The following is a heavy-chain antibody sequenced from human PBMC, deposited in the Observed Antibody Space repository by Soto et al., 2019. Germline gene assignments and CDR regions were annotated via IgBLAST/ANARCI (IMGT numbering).Heavy chain of an antibody. CDR1: GGSFSGYY. CDR3: ARTGGMDV. V-gene: IGHV4-34*01. J-gene: IGHJ6*02. CDR2: INHSGNT. Sequence: QVQLQQWGAGLLKPSETLSLTCAVYGGSFSGYYWSWLRQPPGKGPEWIGEINHSGNTKYNPSLESRVTISVDTSKNQFSLKLNSVSVADTAVYYCARTGGMDVWSQGATVTVSS.